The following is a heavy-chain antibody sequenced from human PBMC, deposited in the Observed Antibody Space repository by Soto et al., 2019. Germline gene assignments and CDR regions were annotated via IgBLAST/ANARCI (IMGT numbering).Heavy chain of an antibody. D-gene: IGHD6-19*01. Sequence: GVLRLSCAASGFTFSSYWMSWVRQAPGKGLEWVANIKQDGSEKYYVDSVKRRFTISRDNAKNSLYLQMNSLRAEDTAVYYCAILRVAVTVLGYYYYYGMDVWGQGTTVTVSS. CDR2: IKQDGSEK. CDR3: AILRVAVTVLGYYYYYGMDV. V-gene: IGHV3-7*03. CDR1: GFTFSSYW. J-gene: IGHJ6*02.